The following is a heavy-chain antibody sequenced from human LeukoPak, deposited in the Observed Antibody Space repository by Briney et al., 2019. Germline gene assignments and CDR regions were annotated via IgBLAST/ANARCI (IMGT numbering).Heavy chain of an antibody. CDR1: GYTFTGYY. V-gene: IGHV1-2*02. J-gene: IGHJ5*02. D-gene: IGHD2-2*02. Sequence: GASVKVSCKASGYTFTGYYMHWVRQAPGQGLEWMGWINPNSGGANYAQKFQGRVTMTRDTCISPAYMELSRLRSDDTAVYYCAPGPGYCSSTSCYTSWFDPWGQGTLVTVSS. CDR3: APGPGYCSSTSCYTSWFDP. CDR2: INPNSGGA.